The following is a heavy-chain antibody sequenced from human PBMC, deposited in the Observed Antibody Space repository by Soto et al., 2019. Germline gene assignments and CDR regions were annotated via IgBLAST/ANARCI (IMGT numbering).Heavy chain of an antibody. D-gene: IGHD5-18*01. Sequence: ESLKVSFKGSGYSFPSYWIIWVRQMPGKGLEWMGRIDPSDSYTNYSPSFQGHVTISADKSISTAYLQWSSLKASDTAMYYCARQWEDTAMAHDAFDIWGQGTMVTVSS. V-gene: IGHV5-10-1*01. CDR3: ARQWEDTAMAHDAFDI. CDR2: IDPSDSYT. CDR1: GYSFPSYW. J-gene: IGHJ3*02.